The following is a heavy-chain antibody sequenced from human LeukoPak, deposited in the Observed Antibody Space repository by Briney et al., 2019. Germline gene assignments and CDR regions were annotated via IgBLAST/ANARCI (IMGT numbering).Heavy chain of an antibody. CDR3: ASERQGGYSYEIDY. CDR1: GYSISSGYY. V-gene: IGHV4-38-2*02. Sequence: SETLSLTCTVSGYSISSGYYWGWIRQPPGKGLEWIGSIYHSGSTYYNPSLKSRVTMSVDTSKNQFSLKLSSVTAADTAVYYCASERQGGYSYEIDYWGQGALVTVSS. CDR2: IYHSGST. D-gene: IGHD5-18*01. J-gene: IGHJ4*02.